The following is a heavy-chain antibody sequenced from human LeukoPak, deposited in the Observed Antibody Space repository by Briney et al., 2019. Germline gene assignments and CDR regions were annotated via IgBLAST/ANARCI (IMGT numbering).Heavy chain of an antibody. V-gene: IGHV1-18*01. CDR3: ARGVVAGYDFWSGYYWFDP. Sequence: GASVKVSCKASGYTFTSYGISWVRQAPGQGLEWMGWISAYNGNTNYAQKLQGRVTMTTDTSTSTAYMELRSLRSDDTAVYYCARGVVAGYDFWSGYYWFDPWAREPWSPSPQ. CDR2: ISAYNGNT. J-gene: IGHJ5*02. D-gene: IGHD3-3*01. CDR1: GYTFTSYG.